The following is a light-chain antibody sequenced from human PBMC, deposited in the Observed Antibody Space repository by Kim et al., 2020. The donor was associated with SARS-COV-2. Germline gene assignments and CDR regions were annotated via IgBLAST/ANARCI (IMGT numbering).Light chain of an antibody. V-gene: IGLV7-43*01. CDR1: TGAVTLNHY. CDR2: TAR. CDR3: LLYNGGGWV. J-gene: IGLJ3*02. Sequence: QAVVTQEPSLTVSPGETVTLTCTSSTGAVTLNHYPNWFQQKPGRPPRPLIFTARGKYSWTPARFSGYLLGGKAALTLSAVQPDDEAEYYCLLYNGGGWVFGGGTRLTVL.